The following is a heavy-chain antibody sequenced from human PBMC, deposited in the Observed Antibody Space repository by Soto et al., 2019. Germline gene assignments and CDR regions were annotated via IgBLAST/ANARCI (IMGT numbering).Heavy chain of an antibody. D-gene: IGHD3-16*01. V-gene: IGHV1-69*01. CDR2: EIPLFYTA. Sequence: QVQVVQCGAEVKKTGSSVKVSCKASGGIFTNNAISWVRQAPGQGLEWLGGEIPLFYTAYWAQIFWGRLRFSADGATTTAYMELSGLTSADTAAYFCATGGHNDGYNFYHGMDVWGQGTTVTVS. CDR1: GGIFTNNA. CDR3: ATGGHNDGYNFYHGMDV. J-gene: IGHJ6*02.